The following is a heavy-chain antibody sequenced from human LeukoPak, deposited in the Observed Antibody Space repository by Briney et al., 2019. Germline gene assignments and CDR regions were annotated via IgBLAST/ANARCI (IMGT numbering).Heavy chain of an antibody. J-gene: IGHJ6*02. Sequence: SETLSLTCTVSGGSISSYYWSWIRQPPGKGLEWIGYIYYSGSTNYNPSPKSRVTISVDTSKNQFSLKLSSVTAADTAVYYCARVTMVRGVYCYYGMDVWGQGTTVTVSS. CDR3: ARVTMVRGVYCYYGMDV. D-gene: IGHD3-10*01. CDR2: IYYSGST. CDR1: GGSISSYY. V-gene: IGHV4-59*01.